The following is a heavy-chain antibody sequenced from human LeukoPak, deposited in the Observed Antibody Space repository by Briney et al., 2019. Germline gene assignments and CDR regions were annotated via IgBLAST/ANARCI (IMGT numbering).Heavy chain of an antibody. J-gene: IGHJ6*03. D-gene: IGHD2-2*01. CDR2: INPSGGST. Sequence: ASVKVSCKASGYTFTSYYMHWVRQAPGQGLEWMGIINPSGGSTSYAQKFQGRVTMTRDMSTSTVYMELSSLRSEDTAVYYCARDNVVVVPAADLHYYYYMDVWGKGTTVTVSS. CDR3: ARDNVVVVPAADLHYYYYMDV. CDR1: GYTFTSYY. V-gene: IGHV1-46*01.